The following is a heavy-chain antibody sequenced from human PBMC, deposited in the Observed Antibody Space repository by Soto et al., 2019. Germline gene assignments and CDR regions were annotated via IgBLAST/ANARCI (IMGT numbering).Heavy chain of an antibody. D-gene: IGHD2-21*01. Sequence: SETLSLTCTVSGGSISSGDNYWSWIRQPPGKGLEWIGNIYYSGSTYYNPSLKSRVSISVDTSRDQFSLKLSSVTAADTAVYYCARGPVVVVSAPYYFAYWGQGTRVTVSS. V-gene: IGHV4-30-4*01. CDR2: IYYSGST. J-gene: IGHJ4*02. CDR1: GGSISSGDNY. CDR3: ARGPVVVVSAPYYFAY.